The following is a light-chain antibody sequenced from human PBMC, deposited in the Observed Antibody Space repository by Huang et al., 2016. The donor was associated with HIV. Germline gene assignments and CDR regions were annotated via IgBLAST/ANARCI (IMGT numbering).Light chain of an antibody. CDR3: QQRSNRPPLT. CDR2: DAS. Sequence: EIILTQSPATLSLSPGERATLSCRASQSVSSYLAWYPQKPGQAPRLLIYDASNRATGIPARFSGSWSGTDFTLTISSLEPEDFAVYYCQQRSNRPPLTFGGGTKVEIK. J-gene: IGKJ4*01. CDR1: QSVSSY. V-gene: IGKV3-11*01.